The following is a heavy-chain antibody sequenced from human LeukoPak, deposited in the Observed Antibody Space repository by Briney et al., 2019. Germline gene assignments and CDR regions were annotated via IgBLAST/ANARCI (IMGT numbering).Heavy chain of an antibody. CDR3: ARAHTIPTNYFDY. D-gene: IGHD3-9*01. CDR2: IYYSGST. CDR1: VGSFSSGVCY. V-gene: IGHV4-31*03. Sequence: SWTVSLTFTVSVGSFSSGVCYWSGLREHPGGGVEGIGYIYYSGSTYYNPSLKSRVTISVATSKHQFSLKLRSVTAADTAVYYCARAHTIPTNYFDYWGQGTLVTVSS. J-gene: IGHJ4*02.